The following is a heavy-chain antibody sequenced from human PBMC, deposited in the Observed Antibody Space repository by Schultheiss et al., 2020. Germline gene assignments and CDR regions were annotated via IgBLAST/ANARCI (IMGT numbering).Heavy chain of an antibody. V-gene: IGHV3-23*01. Sequence: GGSLRLSCAASGFTFSSYAMSWVRQAPGKGLEWVSAISGSGGSTYYADSVKGRFTISRENSKNTLSLQMNSLRAEDTAVYYCARDLRGYSSYELNYSFCMDVWGTGTTVTVSS. CDR3: ARDLRGYSSYELNYSFCMDV. CDR2: ISGSGGST. D-gene: IGHD5-12*01. CDR1: GFTFSSYA. J-gene: IGHJ6*03.